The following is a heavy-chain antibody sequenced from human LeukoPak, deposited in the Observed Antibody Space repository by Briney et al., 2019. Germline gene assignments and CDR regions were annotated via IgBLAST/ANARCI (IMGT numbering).Heavy chain of an antibody. CDR1: GFTVSSNY. CDR3: ARDLGPYYDILTGYYPRDY. Sequence: GSLRLSCAASGFTVSSNYMSWVRQAPGKGLEWVSVIYSGGSTYYADSVKGRFTISRDNSKNTLYLQMNSLRAEDTAVYYCARDLGPYYDILTGYYPRDYWGQGTLVTVSS. CDR2: IYSGGST. J-gene: IGHJ4*02. D-gene: IGHD3-9*01. V-gene: IGHV3-66*01.